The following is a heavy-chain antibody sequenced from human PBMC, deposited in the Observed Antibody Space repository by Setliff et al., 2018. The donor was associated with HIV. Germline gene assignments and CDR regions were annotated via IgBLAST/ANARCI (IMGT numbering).Heavy chain of an antibody. CDR2: INHSGST. J-gene: IGHJ5*02. CDR3: ARGGDYNFWAGYWT. V-gene: IGHV4-34*01. D-gene: IGHD3-3*01. Sequence: TSETLSLTCTVYGGSFTGYYWTWIRQPPGKGLEWIGEINHSGSTNYNPSLEIRVTISVDTSKKHFSLRLTSVTAADTAVYFCARGGDYNFWAGYWTWGQGTLVTVSS. CDR1: GGSFTGYY.